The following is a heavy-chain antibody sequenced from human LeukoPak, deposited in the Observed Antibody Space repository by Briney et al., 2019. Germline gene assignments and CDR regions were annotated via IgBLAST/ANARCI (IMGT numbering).Heavy chain of an antibody. CDR3: AKAITMVRGVIAFDY. D-gene: IGHD3-10*01. V-gene: IGHV3-53*05. CDR1: GFTVSSNY. CDR2: IYSGGST. Sequence: GGSLRLSCAASGFTVSSNYMSWVRQAPGKGLEWVSVIYSGGSTYYADSVKGRFTISRDNSKNTLYLQMNSLRAEDTALYYCAKAITMVRGVIAFDYWGQGTLVTVSS. J-gene: IGHJ4*02.